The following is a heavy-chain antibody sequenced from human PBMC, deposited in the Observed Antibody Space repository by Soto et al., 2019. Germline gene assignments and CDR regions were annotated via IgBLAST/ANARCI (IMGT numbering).Heavy chain of an antibody. D-gene: IGHD5-18*01. Sequence: SETLSLTCTVSGGSISSYYWSWIRQPPGKGLEWIGYIYYSGSTNYNPSLKSRVTISVDTSKNQFSLKLSSVTAADTAVYYCARVAPTYSYGPLRDYGMDVWGQGTTVTVSS. CDR3: ARVAPTYSYGPLRDYGMDV. J-gene: IGHJ6*02. V-gene: IGHV4-59*01. CDR2: IYYSGST. CDR1: GGSISSYY.